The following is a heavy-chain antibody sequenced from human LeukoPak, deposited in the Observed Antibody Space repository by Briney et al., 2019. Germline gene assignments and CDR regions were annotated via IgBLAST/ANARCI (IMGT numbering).Heavy chain of an antibody. CDR3: TTGASMVRGRPIGY. Sequence: PGGSLRLSCAASGFSFSDAWMSWVRQAPGKGLEWVGRVKSQTHGGTTDYAAPVKGRFTISRDDSKNTLCLQMNSLKTEDTAVYYCTTGASMVRGRPIGYWGQGTLVTVSS. V-gene: IGHV3-15*01. CDR1: GFSFSDAW. CDR2: VKSQTHGGTT. J-gene: IGHJ4*02. D-gene: IGHD3-10*01.